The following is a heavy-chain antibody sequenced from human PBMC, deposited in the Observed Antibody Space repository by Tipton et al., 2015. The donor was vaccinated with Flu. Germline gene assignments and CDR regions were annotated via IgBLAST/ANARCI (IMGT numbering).Heavy chain of an antibody. V-gene: IGHV4-59*05. CDR1: GGSINNYF. Sequence: TLSLTCTVSGGSINNYFWSWIRQPPGKGLEWIGGISYSGNTYYNPSLKSRVVISVDPSKNQFSLRLSSVTAADTAVYYCARLSYYDVDLKNFYFEDWGQGTLVTVSS. CDR2: ISYSGNT. J-gene: IGHJ4*02. CDR3: ARLSYYDVDLKNFYFED. D-gene: IGHD3-10*02.